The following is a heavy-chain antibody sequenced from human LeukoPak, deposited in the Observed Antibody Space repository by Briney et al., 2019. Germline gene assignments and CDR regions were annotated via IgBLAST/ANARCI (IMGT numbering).Heavy chain of an antibody. D-gene: IGHD2-15*01. CDR2: INHSGST. J-gene: IGHJ4*02. CDR3: ARDSRYCSGGNCHIRFDY. V-gene: IGHV4-34*01. CDR1: GFTFGDYA. Sequence: GSLRLSCTASGFTFGDYAMSWVRQAPGKGLEWIGEINHSGSTNYNPSLKSRLTISVDTSKNQFSLKLSSVTAADTAVYYCARDSRYCSGGNCHIRFDYWGPGILVTVSS.